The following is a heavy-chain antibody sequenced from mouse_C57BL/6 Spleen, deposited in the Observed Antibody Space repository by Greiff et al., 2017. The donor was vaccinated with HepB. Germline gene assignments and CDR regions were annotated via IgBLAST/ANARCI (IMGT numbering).Heavy chain of an antibody. V-gene: IGHV1-64*01. D-gene: IGHD3-2*02. CDR3: ARQSRELRVCDY. Sequence: QVQLQQPGAELVKPGASVKLSCKASGYTFTSYWMHWVKQRPGQGLEWIGMIHPNSGSTNYNEKFKSKATLTVDKSSSTAYMQLSSLTTEDSAVYYCARQSRELRVCDYWGEGTTLTVSS. CDR1: GYTFTSYW. CDR2: IHPNSGST. J-gene: IGHJ2*01.